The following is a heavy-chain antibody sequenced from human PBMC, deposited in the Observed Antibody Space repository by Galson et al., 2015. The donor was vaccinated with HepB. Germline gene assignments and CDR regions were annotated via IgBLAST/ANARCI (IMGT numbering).Heavy chain of an antibody. CDR2: ISGYNGDT. D-gene: IGHD3-22*01. CDR1: GYTFTSYY. Sequence: SVKVSCKASGYTFTSYYITWVRQAPGQGLEWMGWISGYNGDTNYAQKFQGRVTMTTDTSTTTAYMELRSLRSDDTAVYYCARETYYYDYSGAIRHFDSWGQGTLVTVSS. V-gene: IGHV1-18*04. CDR3: ARETYYYDYSGAIRHFDS. J-gene: IGHJ4*02.